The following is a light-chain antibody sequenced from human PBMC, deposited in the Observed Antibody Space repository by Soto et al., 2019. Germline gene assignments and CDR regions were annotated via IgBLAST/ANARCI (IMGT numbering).Light chain of an antibody. V-gene: IGLV1-44*01. CDR2: SDD. CDR3: AAWDDTLRARV. CDR1: NSNIGRNT. Sequence: QSVLTQPPSASGTPGQRVTISCSGSNSNIGRNTVSWYQQGPGTAPKSLIDSDDQRTSGVPDRISGARSGTSASLAISGLQSGDEAEYYCAAWDDTLRARVFGGGTKVTVL. J-gene: IGLJ2*01.